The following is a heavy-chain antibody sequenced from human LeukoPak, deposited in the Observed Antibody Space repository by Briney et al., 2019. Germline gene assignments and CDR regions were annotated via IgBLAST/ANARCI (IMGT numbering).Heavy chain of an antibody. J-gene: IGHJ3*02. Sequence: ASVKVSCKASGYALTGYYMHWVRQAPGQGLEWMGWISAYNGNTNYAQKLQGRVTMTTDTSTSTAYMELRSLRSDDTAVYYCARDRFSGWYGGLDAFDIWGQGTMVTVSS. CDR1: GYALTGYY. CDR3: ARDRFSGWYGGLDAFDI. D-gene: IGHD6-19*01. CDR2: ISAYNGNT. V-gene: IGHV1-18*04.